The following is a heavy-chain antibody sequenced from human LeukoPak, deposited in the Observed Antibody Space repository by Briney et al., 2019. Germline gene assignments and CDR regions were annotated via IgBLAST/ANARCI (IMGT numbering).Heavy chain of an antibody. CDR1: GFTFSDYY. CDR3: AKDARYFDWLPDY. D-gene: IGHD3-9*01. CDR2: ISGSGGST. J-gene: IGHJ4*02. Sequence: GGSLRLSCAASGFTFSDYYMSWIRQAPGKGLEWVSAISGSGGSTYYADSVKGRFTISRNNYKNTLYLQMNSLRAEDTAVYYCAKDARYFDWLPDYWGQGTLVTVSS. V-gene: IGHV3-23*01.